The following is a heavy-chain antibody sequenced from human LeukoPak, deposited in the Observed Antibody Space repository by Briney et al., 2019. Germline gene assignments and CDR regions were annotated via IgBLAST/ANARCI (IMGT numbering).Heavy chain of an antibody. Sequence: SVKVSCKASGGTFSSYAISWVRQAPGQGLEWMGGIFPIFGTANYAQKFQGRVTITADESTSTAYMELSSLRSEDTAVYYCARLGYCSGGSCSTGWGQGTLVTVSS. D-gene: IGHD2-15*01. CDR1: GGTFSSYA. J-gene: IGHJ4*02. CDR3: ARLGYCSGGSCSTG. CDR2: IFPIFGTA. V-gene: IGHV1-69*13.